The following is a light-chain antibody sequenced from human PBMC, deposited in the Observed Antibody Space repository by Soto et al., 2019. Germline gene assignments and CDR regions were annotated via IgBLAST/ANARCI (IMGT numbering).Light chain of an antibody. V-gene: IGKV1-39*01. CDR3: QQYNNWPPPCT. J-gene: IGKJ1*01. CDR2: AAS. CDR1: QSISSY. Sequence: DIHMTQSPSSLSASVGDRVTITCRASQSISSYLNWYQQKPGKAPKLLIYAASSLQSGVPSRFSGSGSGTDFTLTISSLQPEDFALYYCQQYNNWPPPCTFGQGTKVDIK.